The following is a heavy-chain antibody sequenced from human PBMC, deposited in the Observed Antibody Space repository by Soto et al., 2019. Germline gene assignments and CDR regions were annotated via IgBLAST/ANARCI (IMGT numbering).Heavy chain of an antibody. D-gene: IGHD3-3*01. CDR1: GYTFTGYY. J-gene: IGHJ6*02. Sequence: ASVKVSCKASGYTFTGYYMHWVRQAPGQGLEWMGWINPNSGGTNYAQKFQGRVTMTRDTSISTAYMELSRLRSDDTAVYYCAKEWSYYYGMDVWGQGTTVTVPS. CDR2: INPNSGGT. V-gene: IGHV1-2*02. CDR3: AKEWSYYYGMDV.